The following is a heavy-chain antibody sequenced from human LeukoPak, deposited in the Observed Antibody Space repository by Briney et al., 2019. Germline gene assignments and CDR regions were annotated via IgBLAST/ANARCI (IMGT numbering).Heavy chain of an antibody. CDR3: ARVDSSGWYDY. Sequence: GASVKVSCKASGGTFSSYAISWVRQAPGQGLEWMGRIIPILGIANYAQKFQGRVTITADKSTSTAYMELSSLRSEDTAVYYCARVDSSGWYDYWGQGTLVTVSS. CDR2: IIPILGIA. D-gene: IGHD6-19*01. V-gene: IGHV1-69*04. J-gene: IGHJ4*02. CDR1: GGTFSSYA.